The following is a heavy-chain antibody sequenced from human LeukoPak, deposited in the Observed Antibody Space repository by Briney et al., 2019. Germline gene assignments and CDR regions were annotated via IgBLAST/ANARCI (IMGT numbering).Heavy chain of an antibody. V-gene: IGHV3-30*18. D-gene: IGHD4-17*01. CDR1: GFTFSSYG. J-gene: IGHJ6*02. CDR3: AKDRYPTAVTTNGMDV. Sequence: GGSLRLSCAGSGFTFSSYGIHWVRQAPGKGLEWVAKISYDGARIYYADSVKGRFTVSRDSSKNTLNLQMNSLRSEDTAVYYCAKDRYPTAVTTNGMDVWGQGTTVTVSS. CDR2: ISYDGARI.